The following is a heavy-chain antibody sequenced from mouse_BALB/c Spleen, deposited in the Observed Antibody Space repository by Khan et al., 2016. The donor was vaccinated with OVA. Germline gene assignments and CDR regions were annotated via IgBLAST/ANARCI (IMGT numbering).Heavy chain of an antibody. J-gene: IGHJ2*01. D-gene: IGHD1-1*01. CDR1: GFYFSSYS. CDR3: TRHRGDYGSNPYLDY. V-gene: IGHV5-6-4*01. Sequence: EVELVESGGDLVRPGGSLKLSCAASGFYFSSYSMSWVRQTPEKRLVWVATISSGGSYTYSPDSVKGRFTISRANAKNTLYLQMRSLKSEDTALYYCTRHRGDYGSNPYLDYWSQGTTLTVSS. CDR2: ISSGGSYT.